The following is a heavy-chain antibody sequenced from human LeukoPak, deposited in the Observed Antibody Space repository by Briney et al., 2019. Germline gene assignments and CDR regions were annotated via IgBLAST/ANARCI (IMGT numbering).Heavy chain of an antibody. V-gene: IGHV4-34*01. Sequence: KPSETLSLTCAVYGGSFSGYYWSWIRQPPGKGLGWIGEINHSGSTNYNPSLKSRVTISVDTSKNQFSLKLSSVTAADTAVYYCASYQRHNWNYWGQGTLVTVSS. D-gene: IGHD1-20*01. CDR2: INHSGST. J-gene: IGHJ4*02. CDR3: ASYQRHNWNY. CDR1: GGSFSGYY.